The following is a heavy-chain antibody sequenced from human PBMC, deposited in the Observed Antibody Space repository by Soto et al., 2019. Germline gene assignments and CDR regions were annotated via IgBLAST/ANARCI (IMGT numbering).Heavy chain of an antibody. CDR2: IYPGDSDT. CDR1: GYSFTSYW. CDR3: ARQTNDLYNYDSSGYYAFDI. V-gene: IGHV5-51*01. J-gene: IGHJ3*02. D-gene: IGHD3-22*01. Sequence: GESLKISCKGSGYSFTSYWIGWVRQMPGKGLEWMGIIYPGDSDTRYSPSFQGQVTISADKSISTAYLQWSSLKASDTAMYYCARQTNDLYNYDSSGYYAFDIWGQGTMVTVSS.